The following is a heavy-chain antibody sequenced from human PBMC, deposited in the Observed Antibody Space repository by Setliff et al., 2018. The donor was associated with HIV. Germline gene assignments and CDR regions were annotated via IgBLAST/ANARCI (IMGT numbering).Heavy chain of an antibody. CDR2: IYARGGT. CDR1: GGSISSYY. Sequence: PSETLSLTCSVSGGSISSYYWSWIRQPAGKGLEWIGRIYARGGTNYNPSLESRVTISLDTSKNRFSLKLNSVTAADTAVYYCARRFGEVYDWIDPWGQGTLVTVSS. J-gene: IGHJ5*02. V-gene: IGHV4-4*07. CDR3: ARRFGEVYDWIDP. D-gene: IGHD3-10*01.